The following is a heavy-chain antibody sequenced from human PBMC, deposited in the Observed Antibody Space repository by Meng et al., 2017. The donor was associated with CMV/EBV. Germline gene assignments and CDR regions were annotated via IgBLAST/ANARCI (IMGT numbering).Heavy chain of an antibody. CDR1: GYTFTGYY. Sequence: ASVKVSCKASGYTFTGYYMHWVRQAPGQGLEWMGWINPNSGGTNYAQKFQGRVTMTRDKSISTAYMELSRLRSEDTAVYYCARVDGRYCSSTSCYEYYGMDVWGQGTTVTVSS. CDR3: ARVDGRYCSSTSCYEYYGMDV. D-gene: IGHD2-2*01. CDR2: INPNSGGT. V-gene: IGHV1-2*02. J-gene: IGHJ6*02.